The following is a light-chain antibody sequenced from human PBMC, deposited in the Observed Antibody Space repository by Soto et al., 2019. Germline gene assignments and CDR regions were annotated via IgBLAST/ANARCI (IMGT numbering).Light chain of an antibody. J-gene: IGLJ1*01. CDR1: SSNICNNY. CDR2: DNN. CDR3: GTWHSSLRVYV. Sequence: QSVLTQPPSVSAAPGQKVTVSCSGSSSNICNNYVSWYQQLPGTAPKPLIFDNNKRPSGIPDRFSGSKSGTSATLGITGLQTWDDADYYCGTWHSSLRVYVFGTGTKVTVL. V-gene: IGLV1-51*01.